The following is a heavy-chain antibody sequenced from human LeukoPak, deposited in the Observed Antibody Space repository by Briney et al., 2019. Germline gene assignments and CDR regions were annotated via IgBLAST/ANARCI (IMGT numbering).Heavy chain of an antibody. D-gene: IGHD5-18*01. CDR1: GGSFNGYY. Sequence: SETLSLTCAVYGGSFNGYYWSWIRQPPGKGLEWIGYIYYSGSTNYNPSLKSRVTISVDTSKNQFSLKLSSVTAADTAVYYCASTYGLLWLGSAFDIWGQGTMVTVSS. CDR2: IYYSGST. V-gene: IGHV4-59*01. J-gene: IGHJ3*02. CDR3: ASTYGLLWLGSAFDI.